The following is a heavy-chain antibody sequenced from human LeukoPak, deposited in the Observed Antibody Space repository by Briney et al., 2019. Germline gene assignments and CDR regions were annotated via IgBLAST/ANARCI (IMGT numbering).Heavy chain of an antibody. CDR3: ANGAAGGY. J-gene: IGHJ4*02. CDR1: GGSISSSSYY. Sequence: SETLSLTCTVSGGSISSSSYYWSWIRQPPGKGLEWIGEINHSGSTNYNPSLKSRVTISVDTSKNQFSLKLSSVTAADTAVYYCANGAAGGYWGQGTLVTVSS. CDR2: INHSGST. V-gene: IGHV4-39*07. D-gene: IGHD6-13*01.